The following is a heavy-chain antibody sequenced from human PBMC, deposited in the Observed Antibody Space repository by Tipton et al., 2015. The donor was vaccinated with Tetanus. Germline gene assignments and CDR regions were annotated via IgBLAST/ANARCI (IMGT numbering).Heavy chain of an antibody. Sequence: TLSLTCTVSGDSINNNNDFWGWIRQPPGKGLEWIAYIYQNGDANYNPSLQSRVTISVDTSKNQFSLQLAFVTAADTAIYYCARERIEAFYFHGLDVWGPGTTVTVSS. J-gene: IGHJ6*02. V-gene: IGHV4-61*01. D-gene: IGHD2-21*01. CDR1: GDSINNNNDF. CDR3: ARERIEAFYFHGLDV. CDR2: IYQNGDA.